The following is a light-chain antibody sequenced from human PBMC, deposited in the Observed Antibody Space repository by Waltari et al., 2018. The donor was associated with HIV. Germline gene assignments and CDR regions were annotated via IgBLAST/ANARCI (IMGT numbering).Light chain of an antibody. J-gene: IGLJ3*02. V-gene: IGLV2-14*03. CDR3: SSYTSSSTRV. CDR2: DVS. CDR1: SSDVGGYNY. Sequence: QSALTQPASVSGSPGQSITISCTGTSSDVGGYNYVSWYQRHPGKAPILMIYDVSNRPSGVSNRFSGSKSGNTASLTISGLQAEDEADYYCSSYTSSSTRVFGGGTTVTVL.